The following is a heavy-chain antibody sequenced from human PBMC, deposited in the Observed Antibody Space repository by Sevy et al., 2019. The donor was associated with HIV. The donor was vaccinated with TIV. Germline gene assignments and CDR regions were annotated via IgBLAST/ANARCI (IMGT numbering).Heavy chain of an antibody. CDR1: GFTLDDYA. D-gene: IGHD5-12*01. CDR2: ITRNSYEAYGGPP. Sequence: GGSLRLSCTTSGFTLDDYAMSWFRQAPGKGLEWVAFITRNSYEAYGGPPDYAAFVKGRFIISRDDSKSIAYLQMNSLKTEDTAVYYCARGLATADTPEYYFDSWGQGTLVTVSS. J-gene: IGHJ4*02. CDR3: ARGLATADTPEYYFDS. V-gene: IGHV3-49*03.